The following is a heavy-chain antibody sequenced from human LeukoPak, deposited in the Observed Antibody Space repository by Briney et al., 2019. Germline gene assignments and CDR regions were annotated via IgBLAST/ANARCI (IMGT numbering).Heavy chain of an antibody. CDR1: GGSISNDGYY. Sequence: PSETLSLTCTVSGGSISNDGYYWSWIRQLPGKGLEWIGYIYYNGHTYYNPSLKSRVVISVDTSKNQFSLKLSSVTAADTAVYYCVNYASGTYRFDPWGQGTLVTVPS. V-gene: IGHV4-31*03. D-gene: IGHD3-10*01. J-gene: IGHJ5*02. CDR2: IYYNGHT. CDR3: VNYASGTYRFDP.